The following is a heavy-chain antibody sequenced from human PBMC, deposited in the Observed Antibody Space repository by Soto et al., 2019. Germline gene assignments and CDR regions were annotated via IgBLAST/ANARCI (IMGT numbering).Heavy chain of an antibody. J-gene: IGHJ5*02. D-gene: IGHD2-15*01. CDR2: INPNSGGT. CDR1: GYTFTGYY. CDR3: ARSPVVVVAEGNWFDP. Sequence: QVQLVQSGAEVKKPGASVKVSCKASGYTFTGYYMHWVRQAPGQGLEWMGWINPNSGGTNYAQKFQGWVTMTRDTSISTAYMELSRLRSDDTAVYYCARSPVVVVAEGNWFDPWGQGTLVTVSS. V-gene: IGHV1-2*04.